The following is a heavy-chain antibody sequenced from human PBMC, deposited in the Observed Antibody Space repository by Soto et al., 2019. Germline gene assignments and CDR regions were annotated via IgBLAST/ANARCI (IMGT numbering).Heavy chain of an antibody. D-gene: IGHD1-26*01. J-gene: IGHJ4*02. CDR3: GGGPLTLSAPYYFDY. CDR2: IWYDGSNK. Sequence: QVQLVESGGGVVQPGRSLRLSCAASGFTFSSYGMHWVRQAPGKGLEWVAVIWYDGSNKYYADSVKGRFTISRDNSKNTLYLQMNSLRAEDTAVYYCGGGPLTLSAPYYFDYWGQGTLVTVSS. CDR1: GFTFSSYG. V-gene: IGHV3-33*01.